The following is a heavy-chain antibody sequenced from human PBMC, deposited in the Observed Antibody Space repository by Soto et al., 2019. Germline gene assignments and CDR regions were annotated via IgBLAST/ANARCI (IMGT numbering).Heavy chain of an antibody. Sequence: RASVKVSCKASGYTFTGYYMHWVRQAPGQGLEWMGWINPNSGGTNYAQKFQGRVTMTRDTSISTAYMELSRLRSDDTAVYYCARDSTSSGRDRKYLQHWGQGSXGTVSP. CDR2: INPNSGGT. D-gene: IGHD6-19*01. J-gene: IGHJ1*01. V-gene: IGHV1-2*02. CDR3: ARDSTSSGRDRKYLQH. CDR1: GYTFTGYY.